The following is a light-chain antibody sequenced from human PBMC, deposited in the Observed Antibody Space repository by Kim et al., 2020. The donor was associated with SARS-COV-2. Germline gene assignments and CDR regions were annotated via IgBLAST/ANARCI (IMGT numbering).Light chain of an antibody. CDR2: WAS. CDR3: QQYYSTPYS. Sequence: RATIYCKSSQSIFYSSNNKNNLAWFQQKPGQPHKLLIYWASTRESGVPDRFSGSGSGTDFTLTISSLQAEDVAVYYCQQYYSTPYSFGQGTKLEI. J-gene: IGKJ2*03. V-gene: IGKV4-1*01. CDR1: QSIFYSSNNKNN.